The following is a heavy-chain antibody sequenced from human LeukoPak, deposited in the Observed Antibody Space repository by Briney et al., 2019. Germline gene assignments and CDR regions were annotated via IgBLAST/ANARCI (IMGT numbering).Heavy chain of an antibody. J-gene: IGHJ4*02. D-gene: IGHD5-18*01. CDR2: MNPNSGNT. CDR1: GYTFTSYD. V-gene: IGHV1-8*03. Sequence: GASVKVSCKASGYTFTSYDINWVRRATGQGLEWMGWMNPNSGNTGYAQKFQGRVTITTDEATSTAYMELSSLRSEDTAVYYCARGGDTAMVMDYWGQGTLITVSS. CDR3: ARGGDTAMVMDY.